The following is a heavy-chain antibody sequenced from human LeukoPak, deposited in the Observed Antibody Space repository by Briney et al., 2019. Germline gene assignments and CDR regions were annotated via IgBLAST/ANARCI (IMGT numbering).Heavy chain of an antibody. CDR3: AAYYDFWSGYSYFDN. V-gene: IGHV4-34*01. D-gene: IGHD3-3*01. CDR1: GGSFIGYY. Sequence: SETLSLTCAVYGGSFIGYYWSWIRQPPGKGLEWIGEINHSGSTNYNPSLKSRVTISIDTSKNQFSLKLSSVTAADTAAYYCAAYYDFWSGYSYFDNWGQGTLVTVSS. J-gene: IGHJ4*02. CDR2: INHSGST.